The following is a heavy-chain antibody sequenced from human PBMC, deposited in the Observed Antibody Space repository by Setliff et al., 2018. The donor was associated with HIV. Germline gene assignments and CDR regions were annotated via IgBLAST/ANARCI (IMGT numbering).Heavy chain of an antibody. CDR1: GYTLTELS. D-gene: IGHD6-6*01. CDR2: FDPEDGET. J-gene: IGHJ3*02. V-gene: IGHV1-24*01. Sequence: ASVKVSCKVSGYTLTELSMHWVRQAPGKGLEWMGGFDPEDGETIYAQKFQGRVTMTEDTSTDTAYMELSSLRSEDTAVYYCATAPYCSSLFDIWGQGTMVTVSS. CDR3: ATAPYCSSLFDI.